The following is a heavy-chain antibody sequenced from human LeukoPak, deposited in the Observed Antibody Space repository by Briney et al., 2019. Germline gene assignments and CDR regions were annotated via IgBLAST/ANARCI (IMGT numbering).Heavy chain of an antibody. D-gene: IGHD2-15*01. CDR3: AKAPVTTCRGAFCYPFDY. Sequence: RGSLRLSCAASGFTFRTDGMGWVRQAPGKGLEWVSAISDTGNTYHADSVKGRFTISRDSSKNTLFLQMNRLRPEDAAVYYCAKAPVTTCRGAFCYPFDYWGLGTLVTVSS. CDR1: GFTFRTDG. J-gene: IGHJ4*02. CDR2: ISDTGNT. V-gene: IGHV3-23*01.